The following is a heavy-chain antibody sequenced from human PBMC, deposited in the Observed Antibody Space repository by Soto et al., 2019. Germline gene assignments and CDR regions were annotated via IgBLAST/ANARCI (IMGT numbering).Heavy chain of an antibody. Sequence: ASVKVSCKASGYTFTGYYMHWVRQAPGQGLEWMGIINPSGGSTGYAQKFQGRVTMTRDTSTSTVYMELSSLRSEDAAVYYCARDLPPFLERQPYYSSVRAFGAKGTTVPVSS. CDR3: ARDLPPFLERQPYYSSVRAF. J-gene: IGHJ6*04. V-gene: IGHV1-46*01. CDR1: GYTFTGYY. CDR2: INPSGGST. D-gene: IGHD1-1*01.